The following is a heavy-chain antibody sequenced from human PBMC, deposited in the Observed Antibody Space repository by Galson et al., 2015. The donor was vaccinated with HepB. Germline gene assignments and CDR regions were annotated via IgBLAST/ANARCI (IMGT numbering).Heavy chain of an antibody. CDR1: GGSFSGYY. V-gene: IGHV4-34*01. Sequence: SETLSLTCAVSGGSFSGYYWSWIRQPPGKGLEWIGEINQSENTNYNPSLKRRVTISADTSKNQISLKLSSVTAADTALYYCARTSCGGDCYSYNFDSWGQGTLVTVSS. CDR2: INQSENT. D-gene: IGHD2-21*02. CDR3: ARTSCGGDCYSYNFDS. J-gene: IGHJ4*02.